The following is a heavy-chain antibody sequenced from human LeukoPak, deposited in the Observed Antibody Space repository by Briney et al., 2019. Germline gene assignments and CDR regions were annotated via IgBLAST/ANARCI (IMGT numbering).Heavy chain of an antibody. CDR3: ARDSLTFGVVHPRYFDI. J-gene: IGHJ3*02. CDR1: GFTFSSYA. V-gene: IGHV3-30-3*01. D-gene: IGHD3-3*01. Sequence: PGGSLRLSCAASGFTFSSYAMHWVRQAPGKGLEWVAVISYDGSNKYYADSVKGRFTISRDNSKNTLYLQMNSLRAEDTAVYYCARDSLTFGVVHPRYFDIWGQGTMVTVSS. CDR2: ISYDGSNK.